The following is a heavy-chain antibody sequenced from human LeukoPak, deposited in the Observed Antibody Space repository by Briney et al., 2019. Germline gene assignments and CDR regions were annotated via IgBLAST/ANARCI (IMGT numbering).Heavy chain of an antibody. V-gene: IGHV1-18*01. CDR1: GYTFTHHG. Sequence: ASVKVSCKASGYTFTHHGIAWVRQAPGRGLEWMGWISCYNGDTIYAQKFQGRVTLTTEKSTSTVYMELRSLTSDDTAVYYCARDPSNTSGWYQYFDAWGRGTLVSVSS. CDR3: ARDPSNTSGWYQYFDA. D-gene: IGHD6-19*01. CDR2: ISCYNGDT. J-gene: IGHJ2*01.